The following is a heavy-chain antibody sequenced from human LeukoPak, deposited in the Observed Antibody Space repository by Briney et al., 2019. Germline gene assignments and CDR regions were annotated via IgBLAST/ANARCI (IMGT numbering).Heavy chain of an antibody. Sequence: ASVKVSCKASGYTFTGYYMHWVRQPPGQGLEWMGWINPNSGGTNYAQKFQGRVTMTRDTSISTAYMELSRLRSDDTAVYYCARGQSSGPYYYYYGMDVWGQGTTVTVSS. CDR1: GYTFTGYY. CDR3: ARGQSSGPYYYYYGMDV. D-gene: IGHD6-25*01. CDR2: INPNSGGT. J-gene: IGHJ6*02. V-gene: IGHV1-2*02.